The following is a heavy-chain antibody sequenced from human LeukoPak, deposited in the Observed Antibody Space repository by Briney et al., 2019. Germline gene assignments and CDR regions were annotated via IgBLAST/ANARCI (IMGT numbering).Heavy chain of an antibody. CDR3: ARGGYYDSSAYRVLDY. J-gene: IGHJ4*02. CDR2: ISANNGNT. V-gene: IGHV1-18*01. CDR1: GYXFTSYG. Sequence: ASVKVSCKASGYXFTSYGIIWVRQAPGQGLKWMGWISANNGNTNYVQKLQGRVTMTTDTSTSTAYMELRSLRSDDTAVYYCARGGYYDSSAYRVLDYWGQGTLVTVSS. D-gene: IGHD3-22*01.